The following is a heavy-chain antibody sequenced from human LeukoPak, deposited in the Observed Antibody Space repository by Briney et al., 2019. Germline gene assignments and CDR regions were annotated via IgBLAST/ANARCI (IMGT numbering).Heavy chain of an antibody. D-gene: IGHD5-18*01. J-gene: IGHJ6*02. Sequence: SETLSLTCTVSGGSISSYYWSWIRQPPGKGLEWIGYIYYSGSTNYNPSLKSRVTISVDTSKNQFSLKLSSVTAADTAVYYCARLDVDTAMPYYYYYYGMDVWGQGTTVTLSS. V-gene: IGHV4-59*08. CDR3: ARLDVDTAMPYYYYYYGMDV. CDR2: IYYSGST. CDR1: GGSISSYY.